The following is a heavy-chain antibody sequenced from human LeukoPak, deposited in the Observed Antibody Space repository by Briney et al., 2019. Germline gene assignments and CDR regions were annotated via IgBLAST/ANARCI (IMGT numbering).Heavy chain of an antibody. Sequence: PGGSLTLSCVASGFTLSSYWMHWVRQSPGKGLEWVDIIKQDGSEKFYVDSVKGRFTISRDNAKNSVYLQMNNLRVEDTAVYHCARGNGFIIDYWGQGTLVTVSS. CDR2: IKQDGSEK. D-gene: IGHD2-8*01. CDR3: ARGNGFIIDY. V-gene: IGHV3-7*01. CDR1: GFTLSSYW. J-gene: IGHJ4*02.